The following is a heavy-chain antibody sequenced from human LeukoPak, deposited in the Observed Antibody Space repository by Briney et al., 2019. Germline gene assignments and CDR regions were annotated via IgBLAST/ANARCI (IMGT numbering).Heavy chain of an antibody. Sequence: GGSLRLSCAASGFTFSSYAMSWVRQAPGKGLEWVSAISGSGGSTYYADSVKGRFTISRDNSKNTLYLQMSSLTPEDTAVYYCVKETGDVGQGGFEIWGQGTMVIVS. CDR1: GFTFSSYA. V-gene: IGHV3-23*01. J-gene: IGHJ3*02. CDR3: VKETGDVGQGGFEI. D-gene: IGHD7-27*01. CDR2: ISGSGGST.